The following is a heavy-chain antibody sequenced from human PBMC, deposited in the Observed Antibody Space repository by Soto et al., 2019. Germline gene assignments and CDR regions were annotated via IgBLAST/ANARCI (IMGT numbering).Heavy chain of an antibody. CDR1: GVSCSSYD. CDR3: AEATATGGGAFDI. V-gene: IGHV3-23*01. CDR2: ILVGGST. J-gene: IGHJ3*02. Sequence: WVLLRVARGAAGVSCSSYDLRWVRKTPGKGLEWVSTILVGGSTHYPDSVKGRFTISRDNSKNTVFLQMNSLTPGDTAVYYCAEATATGGGAFDICGQGTVVTVSS. D-gene: IGHD2-8*02.